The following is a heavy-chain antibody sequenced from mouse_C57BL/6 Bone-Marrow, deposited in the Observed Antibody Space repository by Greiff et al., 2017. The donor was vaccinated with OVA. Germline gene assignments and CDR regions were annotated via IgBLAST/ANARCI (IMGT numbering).Heavy chain of an antibody. V-gene: IGHV3-8*01. CDR2: ISYSGST. Sequence: EVQRVESGPGLAKPSQTLSLTCSVTGYSITSDYWNWLRKFPGNKLEYMGYISYSGSTYYNPSLKSRISITRDTSKNQYYLQLNSVTTEDTATYYCARYNYAMDYWGQGTSVTVSS. CDR3: ARYNYAMDY. CDR1: GYSITSDY. J-gene: IGHJ4*01.